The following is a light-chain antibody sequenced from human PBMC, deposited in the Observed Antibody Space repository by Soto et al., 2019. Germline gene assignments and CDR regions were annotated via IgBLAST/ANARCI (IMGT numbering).Light chain of an antibody. Sequence: QSVLTQPPSASGTPGQRVTISCSGSSSNIGSNYVYWYQQLPGTAPKLLIYRNNQRPSGVPDRFSGSKSGTSASLAISGLRSEDEADYYCAAWDYSLSGQWVFGGGTKLTVL. CDR2: RNN. V-gene: IGLV1-47*01. CDR1: SSNIGSNY. CDR3: AAWDYSLSGQWV. J-gene: IGLJ3*02.